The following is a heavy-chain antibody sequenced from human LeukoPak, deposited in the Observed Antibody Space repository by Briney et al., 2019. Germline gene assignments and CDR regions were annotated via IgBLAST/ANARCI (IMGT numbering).Heavy chain of an antibody. CDR1: GDSISTSNSY. V-gene: IGHV4-39*01. Sequence: SETLSLTCTVSGDSISTSNSYWGWIRQPPGKGLEWIGSIYYSGNTYYNASLKSRVTISVDTSKNQFSLKFTSVTAADTAVYYCARYYLQWLARSTNWFDPWGQGTLVTVSS. D-gene: IGHD6-19*01. J-gene: IGHJ5*02. CDR3: ARYYLQWLARSTNWFDP. CDR2: IYYSGNT.